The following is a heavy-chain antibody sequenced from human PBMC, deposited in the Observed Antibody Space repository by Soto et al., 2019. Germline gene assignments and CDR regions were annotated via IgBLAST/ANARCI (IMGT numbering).Heavy chain of an antibody. V-gene: IGHV4-39*01. J-gene: IGHJ4*02. CDR3: VSVPSTTWIDN. CDR1: GGSITSHHYY. D-gene: IGHD2-2*01. Sequence: QLQVQESGPGQVKPSQTLSLTCTVSGGSITSHHYYWGWIRQPPGKGLEWIGSIYSGGNTYYNPSLRSRLTIFVDTAKNLISLTLSSVTAADSAIYYCVSVPSTTWIDNWGLGTQVSVSS. CDR2: IYSGGNT.